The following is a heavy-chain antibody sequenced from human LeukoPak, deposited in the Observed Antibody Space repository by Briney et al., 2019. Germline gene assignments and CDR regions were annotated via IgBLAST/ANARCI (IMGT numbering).Heavy chain of an antibody. Sequence: PGGSLRLSCAASGFTFSSYSMNWVRQAPGKGLEWVSSISSSSSYIYYADSVKGRFTISRDNAKNSLYLQMNSLRAEDTAVYYCARDYYGSGSPDYYYYYYMDVWGKGTTVTVSS. CDR2: ISSSSSYI. D-gene: IGHD3-10*01. V-gene: IGHV3-21*01. CDR3: ARDYYGSGSPDYYYYYYMDV. CDR1: GFTFSSYS. J-gene: IGHJ6*03.